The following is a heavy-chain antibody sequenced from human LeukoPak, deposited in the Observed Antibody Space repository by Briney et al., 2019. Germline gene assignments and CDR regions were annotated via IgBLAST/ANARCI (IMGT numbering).Heavy chain of an antibody. CDR1: GYTFTGYY. CDR3: AGLDITIIPY. Sequence: ASGKVSCKAAGYTFTGYYMHWVRQAPGQGLEWLGWINPNSGGTNYAQKFQGRITMTRDTSITTAYMELSSLTSDDTAVYYCAGLDITIIPYWGQGTLVTVSS. CDR2: INPNSGGT. D-gene: IGHD3-22*01. J-gene: IGHJ4*02. V-gene: IGHV1-2*02.